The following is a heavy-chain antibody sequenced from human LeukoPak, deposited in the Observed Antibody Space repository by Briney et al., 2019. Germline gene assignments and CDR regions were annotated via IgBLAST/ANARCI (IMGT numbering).Heavy chain of an antibody. D-gene: IGHD1-26*01. V-gene: IGHV3-11*04. Sequence: PGGSLRLSCAASGFTFSDYYMSWIRQAPGKGLEWVSYISSSGSTIYYADSVKGRFTISRDNSKNTLYLQMNSLRAEDTAVYYCARAMQVGATRSSIDYWGQGTLVTVSS. CDR3: ARAMQVGATRSSIDY. J-gene: IGHJ4*02. CDR2: ISSSGSTI. CDR1: GFTFSDYY.